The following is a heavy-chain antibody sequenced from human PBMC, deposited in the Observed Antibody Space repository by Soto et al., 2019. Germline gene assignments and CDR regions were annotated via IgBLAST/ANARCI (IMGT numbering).Heavy chain of an antibody. D-gene: IGHD4-17*01. CDR1: GYTFTDHY. J-gene: IGHJ6*02. CDR2: INPHSGDT. CDR3: ARGRTVNFYGMDV. V-gene: IGHV1-2*02. Sequence: QVQLVHSGAEVKKPGASVKVSYVASGYTFTDHYIHWVRQAPGQGLEWMGWINPHSGDTIYAQKFQGRVTLTRDTSISTAYMELSRLRSDDTAVYYCARGRTVNFYGMDVWGQGTTVTVSS.